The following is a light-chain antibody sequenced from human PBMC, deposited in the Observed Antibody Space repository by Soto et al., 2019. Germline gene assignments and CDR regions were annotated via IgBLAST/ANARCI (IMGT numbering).Light chain of an antibody. Sequence: SYELTQPPSVSGAPGKTARITCGGNNIGSKSVHWYQQKPGQAPVLVIYYDSDRPSGIPERFSGSNSGNTATLTISRVEAGDEADYYCQVWDSSPSRVFGTGTKVTVL. CDR3: QVWDSSPSRV. CDR2: YDS. J-gene: IGLJ1*01. CDR1: NIGSKS. V-gene: IGLV3-21*04.